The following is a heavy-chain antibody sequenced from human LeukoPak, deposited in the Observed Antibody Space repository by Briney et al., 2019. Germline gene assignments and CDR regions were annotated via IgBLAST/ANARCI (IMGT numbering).Heavy chain of an antibody. D-gene: IGHD6-13*01. J-gene: IGHJ4*02. CDR1: GFTFDDYG. CDR3: ARGGGSGRYGLPFDS. CDR2: INWNGGST. V-gene: IGHV3-20*04. Sequence: GGSLRLSCAASGFTFDDYGMSWVRQAPGKGLEWVSGINWNGGSTGYADSVKGRFTISRDNAKNSVYLQMNSLTDEDTAVYYCARGGGSGRYGLPFDSWGQGTLVTVSS.